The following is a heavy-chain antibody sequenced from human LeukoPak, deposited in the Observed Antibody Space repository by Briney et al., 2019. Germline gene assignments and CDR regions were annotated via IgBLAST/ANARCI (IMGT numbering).Heavy chain of an antibody. D-gene: IGHD6-19*01. Sequence: GASVKVSCKASVYTFTSYAMHWVRQAPGQRLEWMGWINAGNGNTKYSQKFQGRVTITRDTSASTAYMELSSLRSEDTAVYYCARDRIAVARTPGRSVNWFDPWGQGTLVTVSS. CDR3: ARDRIAVARTPGRSVNWFDP. CDR2: INAGNGNT. CDR1: VYTFTSYA. J-gene: IGHJ5*02. V-gene: IGHV1-3*01.